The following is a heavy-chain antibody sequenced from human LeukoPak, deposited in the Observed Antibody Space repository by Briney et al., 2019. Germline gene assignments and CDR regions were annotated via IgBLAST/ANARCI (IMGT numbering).Heavy chain of an antibody. Sequence: GGSLRLSCAASGFTFSSYAMSWVRQAPGKGLEWVSAISGSGGSTYHADSVKGRFTISRDNSKNTLYLQMNSLRAEDTAVYYCAKVNHYGSGSLDYWGQGTLVTVSS. CDR3: AKVNHYGSGSLDY. J-gene: IGHJ4*02. CDR2: ISGSGGST. V-gene: IGHV3-23*01. CDR1: GFTFSSYA. D-gene: IGHD3-10*01.